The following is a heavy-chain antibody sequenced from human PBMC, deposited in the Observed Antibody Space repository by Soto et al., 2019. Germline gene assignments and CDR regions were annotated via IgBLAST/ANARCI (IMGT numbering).Heavy chain of an antibody. J-gene: IGHJ4*02. CDR2: INYSGVST. V-gene: IGHV3-23*01. CDR1: GFVFARND. D-gene: IGHD1-26*01. Sequence: LRLSCAASGFVFARNDMNWVRQRPGKGLEWVSNINYSGVSTYYSDAVKGRFTISRDNSRNILHLEMNSLTVDDTAVYYCVSDPNWEWGYWGQGTPVTVSS. CDR3: VSDPNWEWGY.